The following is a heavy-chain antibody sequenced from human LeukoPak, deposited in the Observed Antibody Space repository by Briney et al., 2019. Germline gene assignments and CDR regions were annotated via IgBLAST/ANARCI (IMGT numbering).Heavy chain of an antibody. CDR3: AKGPRVPAADYYFDD. D-gene: IGHD2-2*01. CDR2: ISGSGNSA. J-gene: IGHJ4*02. CDR1: GFTFSSYA. Sequence: GGSLRLSCAASGFTFSSYAMTWVRQAPGKGLEWVSAISGSGNSAFYADSVKGRFTISRDNSKNMLYLQMNSLRAGDTAVYFCAKGPRVPAADYYFDDWGQGTLVTVSS. V-gene: IGHV3-23*01.